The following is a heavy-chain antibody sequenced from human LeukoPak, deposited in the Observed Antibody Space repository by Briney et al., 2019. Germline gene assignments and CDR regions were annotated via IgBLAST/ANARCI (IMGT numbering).Heavy chain of an antibody. Sequence: SETLSLTCTVSGGSTSSYYWSWIRQPPGKGLEWIGYIYYSGSTNYNPSLKSRVTISVDTSKNQFSLKLSSVTAADTAVYYCARARGYSYGYDYWGQGTLVTVSS. V-gene: IGHV4-59*01. CDR1: GGSTSSYY. CDR3: ARARGYSYGYDY. CDR2: IYYSGST. D-gene: IGHD5-18*01. J-gene: IGHJ4*02.